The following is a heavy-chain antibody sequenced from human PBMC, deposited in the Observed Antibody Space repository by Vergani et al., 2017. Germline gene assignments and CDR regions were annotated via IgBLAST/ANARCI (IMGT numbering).Heavy chain of an antibody. V-gene: IGHV1-2*02. J-gene: IGHJ6*02. CDR2: INPNSGGK. Sequence: QVQLVQSGAEVKKPGASVKVSCKASGYTFTGYYMHWVRQAPGQGLEWMGWINPNSGGKNYAQKFQGRVTMTRDTSISTAYMELSRLRSDDTAVYYCARDGYYGSGSYIGYGMDVWGQGTTVTVSS. D-gene: IGHD3-10*01. CDR3: ARDGYYGSGSYIGYGMDV. CDR1: GYTFTGYY.